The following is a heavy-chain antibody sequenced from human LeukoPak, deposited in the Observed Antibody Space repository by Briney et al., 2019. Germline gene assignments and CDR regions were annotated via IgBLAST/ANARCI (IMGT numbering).Heavy chain of an antibody. CDR1: GGSFSGYY. J-gene: IGHJ4*02. D-gene: IGHD6-19*01. CDR3: ANRIAVAGPFDY. V-gene: IGHV4-34*01. Sequence: SETLSLTCAVYGGSFSGYYWSWIRQPPGKGLEWIGEINHSGSTNYNPSLKSRVTISVDTSKNQFSLKLSSVTAADTAVYYCANRIAVAGPFDYWGQETLVTVSS. CDR2: INHSGST.